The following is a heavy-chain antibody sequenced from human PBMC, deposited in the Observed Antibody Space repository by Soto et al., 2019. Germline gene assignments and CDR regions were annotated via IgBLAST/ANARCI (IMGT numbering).Heavy chain of an antibody. D-gene: IGHD2-2*01. CDR1: GGSFSGNY. J-gene: IGHJ5*02. Sequence: PSETLSLTCAVYGGSFSGNYWSWIRQPPGKGLEWIGEIRQSGSSTYNPALVSRATMSQDTSKNQFSLTVTSVTAVDTAVYYCARGSTRFDPWGQGTLVTVSS. CDR2: IRQSGSS. CDR3: ARGSTRFDP. V-gene: IGHV4-34*01.